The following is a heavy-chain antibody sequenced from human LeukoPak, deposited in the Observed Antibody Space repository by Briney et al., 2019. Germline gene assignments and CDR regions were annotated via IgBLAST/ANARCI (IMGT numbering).Heavy chain of an antibody. CDR3: ARGEYSGSYFSFDH. D-gene: IGHD1-26*01. CDR1: GYTFTGYY. CDR2: INPNSGGT. V-gene: IGHV1-2*02. Sequence: ASVKLSCKASGYTFTGYYMHWVRQAPGQGLEWMGWINPNSGGTNYAQKFQGKVTMTRDRSISTASMELSRLRSDDTAVYYCARGEYSGSYFSFDHWGQGTLVTVSS. J-gene: IGHJ4*02.